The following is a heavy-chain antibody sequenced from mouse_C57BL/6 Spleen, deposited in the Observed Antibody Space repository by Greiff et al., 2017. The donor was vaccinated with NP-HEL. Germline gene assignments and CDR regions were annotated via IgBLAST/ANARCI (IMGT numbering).Heavy chain of an antibody. CDR2: IYPRSGNT. CDR3: AGGYYGSSYDYYAMDY. V-gene: IGHV1-81*01. J-gene: IGHJ4*01. Sequence: QVQLKESGAELARPGASVKLSCKASGYTFTSYGISWVKQRTGQGLEWIGEIYPRSGNTYYNEKFKGKATLTADKSSSTAYMELRSLTSEDSAVYFCAGGYYGSSYDYYAMDYWGQGTSVTVSS. D-gene: IGHD1-1*01. CDR1: GYTFTSYG.